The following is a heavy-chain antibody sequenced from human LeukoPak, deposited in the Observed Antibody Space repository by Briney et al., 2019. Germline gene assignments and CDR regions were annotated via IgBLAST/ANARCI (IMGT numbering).Heavy chain of an antibody. CDR3: AKVRDLDTVLGRFDN. D-gene: IGHD5-18*01. J-gene: IGHJ5*02. V-gene: IGHV3-23*01. CDR1: GFTFNSYA. Sequence: GGSLRLSCAASGFTFNSYAMSWVRQAPGKGLEWVSVISGNGGRTYYADSVKGRFTISRDNSKNTLYLQMNSLRAEDTAVYYCAKVRDLDTVLGRFDNWGQGTLVTVSS. CDR2: ISGNGGRT.